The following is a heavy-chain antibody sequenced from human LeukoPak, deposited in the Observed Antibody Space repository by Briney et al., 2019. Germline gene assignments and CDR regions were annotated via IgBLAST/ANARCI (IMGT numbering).Heavy chain of an antibody. CDR2: ISSSSSYI. V-gene: IGHV3-21*01. Sequence: NPGGSLRLSCAASGFTLNNAWMNWVRQAPGKGLEWVSSISSSSSYIYYADSVKGRFTISRDNAKNSLYLQMNSLRAEDTAVYYCARDRLQVYDSSGYSTYYYGMDVWGQGTTVTVSS. CDR1: GFTLNNAW. D-gene: IGHD3-22*01. J-gene: IGHJ6*02. CDR3: ARDRLQVYDSSGYSTYYYGMDV.